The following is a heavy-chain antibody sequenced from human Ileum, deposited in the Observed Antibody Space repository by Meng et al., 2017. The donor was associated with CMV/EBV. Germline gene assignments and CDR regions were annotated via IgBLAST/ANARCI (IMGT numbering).Heavy chain of an antibody. Sequence: QVQLVQSGADMKKPGAPLKVSCKAAGYTFTGYYMHWVRQAPGQGLELMGRINPDTGGTNYAQKFQGRVTMTRDTSISTAYMELSRLTSDDTAVYFCMTVTGNYPYWGQGALVTVSS. CDR1: GYTFTGYY. J-gene: IGHJ4*02. CDR2: INPDTGGT. D-gene: IGHD1-7*01. V-gene: IGHV1-2*06. CDR3: MTVTGNYPY.